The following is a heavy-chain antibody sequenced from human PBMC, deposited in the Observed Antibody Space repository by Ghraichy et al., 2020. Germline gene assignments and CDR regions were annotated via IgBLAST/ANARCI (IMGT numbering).Heavy chain of an antibody. Sequence: SVKVSCKASGGTFSSYAISWVRQAPGQGLEWMGGIIPIFGTANYAQKFQGRVTITADESTSTAYMELNSLRSEDTAVYYCARQSVACGGDCYATISNYFDYWGQGTLVTVSS. V-gene: IGHV1-69*13. CDR2: IIPIFGTA. J-gene: IGHJ4*02. D-gene: IGHD2-21*02. CDR3: ARQSVACGGDCYATISNYFDY. CDR1: GGTFSSYA.